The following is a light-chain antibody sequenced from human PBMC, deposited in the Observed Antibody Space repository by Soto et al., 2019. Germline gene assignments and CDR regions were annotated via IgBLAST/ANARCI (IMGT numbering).Light chain of an antibody. CDR1: QSISSW. V-gene: IGKV1-5*03. Sequence: DIQMTQSPATLSASVGDRVTITCRASQSISSWLAWYQQKPGKAPKLLIYKASNLESGVPSRFSGTGSGTEFTLTISSLQPDDFATYYCQQYNSSFGGGTKVDI. CDR3: QQYNSS. CDR2: KAS. J-gene: IGKJ4*01.